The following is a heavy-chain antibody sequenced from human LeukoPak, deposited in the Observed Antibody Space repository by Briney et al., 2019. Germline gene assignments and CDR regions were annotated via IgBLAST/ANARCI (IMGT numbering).Heavy chain of an antibody. CDR1: GFTFSNCA. Sequence: GGSLRLSCAASGFTFSNCAMTWVRQTPGKGLEWVSSISDSAGVTYYADSVRGRFTISRDNSGSTLYLRMNSLRADDTAVYYCAKGGGTAWTAVDYWGQGTLVTVSS. CDR2: ISDSAGVT. V-gene: IGHV3-23*01. D-gene: IGHD1-1*01. CDR3: AKGGGTAWTAVDY. J-gene: IGHJ4*02.